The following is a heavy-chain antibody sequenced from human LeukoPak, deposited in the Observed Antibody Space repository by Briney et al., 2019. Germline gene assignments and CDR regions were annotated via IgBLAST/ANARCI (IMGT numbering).Heavy chain of an antibody. CDR2: ISGSGGST. CDR1: GGSISSTN. V-gene: IGHV3-23*01. Sequence: PSETLSLTCPVSGGSISSTNWWSWVRQAPGKGLEWVSAISGSGGSTYYADSVKGRFTISRDNSKNTLYLQMNSLRAEDTAVYYCAKGPLYSSGWHYFDYWGQGTLVTVSS. D-gene: IGHD6-19*01. J-gene: IGHJ4*02. CDR3: AKGPLYSSGWHYFDY.